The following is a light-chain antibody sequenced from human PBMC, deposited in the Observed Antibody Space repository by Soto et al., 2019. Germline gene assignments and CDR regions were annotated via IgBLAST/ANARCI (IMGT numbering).Light chain of an antibody. J-gene: IGKJ1*01. V-gene: IGKV1-5*03. CDR1: QTISSW. Sequence: DIQMTQSPSTLSGSVGDRVTITCRASQTISSWLAWYQQKPGKAPKLLIYKASTLKSGVPSRLSGSGSGTEFTLTISSLQPDDFATYYCQHYNSYSEAFSQGTKVDI. CDR2: KAS. CDR3: QHYNSYSEA.